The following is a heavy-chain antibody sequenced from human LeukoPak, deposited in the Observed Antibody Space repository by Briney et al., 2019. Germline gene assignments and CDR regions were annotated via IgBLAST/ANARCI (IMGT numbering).Heavy chain of an antibody. Sequence: QPGRSLRLSCAASGFTFSNYGFHWVRQAPGKGLEWVALIRDDGITTYYADSVKGRFIISRDDSKNTLYLQMNSLRAEDTAVYYCAKDRGIAVASTDFDYWGQGTLVTVSS. CDR2: IRDDGITT. V-gene: IGHV3-33*06. CDR3: AKDRGIAVASTDFDY. D-gene: IGHD6-19*01. J-gene: IGHJ4*02. CDR1: GFTFSNYG.